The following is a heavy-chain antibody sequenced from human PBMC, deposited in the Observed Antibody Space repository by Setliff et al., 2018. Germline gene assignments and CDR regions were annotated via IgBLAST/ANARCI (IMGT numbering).Heavy chain of an antibody. D-gene: IGHD3-10*01. CDR2: ISSSGSTI. J-gene: IGHJ5*02. CDR1: GFTFSSYE. V-gene: IGHV3-48*03. Sequence: PGGSLRLSCAASGFTFSSYEMNWVRQAPGKGLEWVSYISSSGSTIYYADSVKGRFTISRDNAKNPLYLQMNSLRAEDTAVYYCARDPSYYGSGSYYNRYNWFDPWGQGTLVTVSS. CDR3: ARDPSYYGSGSYYNRYNWFDP.